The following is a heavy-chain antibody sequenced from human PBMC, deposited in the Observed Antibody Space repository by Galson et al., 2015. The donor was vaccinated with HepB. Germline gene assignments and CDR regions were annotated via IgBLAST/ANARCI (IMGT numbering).Heavy chain of an antibody. CDR1: GYTFTSYG. J-gene: IGHJ4*02. D-gene: IGHD3-22*01. Sequence: SVKVSCKASGYTFTSYGISWVRQAPGQGLEWMGWISAYNGNTNYAQKLQGRVTMTTDTSTSTAYMELRSLRSDDTAVYYCARDPVGYYYDSSGVDYWGQGTLVTVSS. CDR2: ISAYNGNT. CDR3: ARDPVGYYYDSSGVDY. V-gene: IGHV1-18*01.